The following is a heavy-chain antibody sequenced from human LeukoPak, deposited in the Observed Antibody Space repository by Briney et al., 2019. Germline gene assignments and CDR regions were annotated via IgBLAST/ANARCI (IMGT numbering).Heavy chain of an antibody. V-gene: IGHV1-69*05. CDR3: ARVFAQGGEISGSYYYY. D-gene: IGHD1-26*01. J-gene: IGHJ4*02. CDR2: IIPIFGTA. Sequence: GASVKVSCKASGGTFSTYAINWVRQAPGQGLEWMGGIIPIFGTANYAQKFQGRVTITTDESTSTAYMELTRLRSEDTAFYYCARVFAQGGEISGSYYYYWGQGTLVTVSS. CDR1: GGTFSTYA.